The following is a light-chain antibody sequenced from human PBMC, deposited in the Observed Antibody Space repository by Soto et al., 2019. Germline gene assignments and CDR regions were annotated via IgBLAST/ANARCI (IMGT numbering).Light chain of an antibody. V-gene: IGLV3-1*01. Sequence: SYELTQPPSVSVSPGQTASITCSGDQLGGKFVCWYQQKPGQSPVLVIYENYKRASGIPERFSGSDSGNTATLTISGTQAMDEADYYCQAWDSSTGVFGTGTKVTVL. CDR1: QLGGKF. CDR3: QAWDSSTGV. CDR2: ENY. J-gene: IGLJ1*01.